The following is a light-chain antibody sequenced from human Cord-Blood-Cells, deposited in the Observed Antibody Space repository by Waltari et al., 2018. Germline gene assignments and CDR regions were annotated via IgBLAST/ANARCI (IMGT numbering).Light chain of an antibody. CDR2: DAS. V-gene: IGKV1-33*01. CDR3: QQYDNLPIT. CDR1: QDISNY. J-gene: IGKJ5*01. Sequence: DIQMTQSPSSLSASVGDRVTITCQASQDISNYLNWYQQKPGKAPKLLIYDASNLETGVPARVSGRGSGTDFTFTISSLQPEDIATYYCQQYDNLPITFGQGTRLEIK.